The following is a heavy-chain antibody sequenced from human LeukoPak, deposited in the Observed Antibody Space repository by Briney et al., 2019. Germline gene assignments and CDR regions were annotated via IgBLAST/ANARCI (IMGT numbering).Heavy chain of an antibody. J-gene: IGHJ4*02. CDR1: GFPFSSYW. D-gene: IGHD3-16*02. V-gene: IGHV3-7*03. Sequence: GGSLRLSCVASGFPFSSYWMTWVRQAPGKGLEWVANIKQDGSKKSYVDSVKGRFTISRDNSKNTLYLQMNSLRAEDTAVYYCARDYYDYVWGSYRLDYWGQGTLVTVSS. CDR3: ARDYYDYVWGSYRLDY. CDR2: IKQDGSKK.